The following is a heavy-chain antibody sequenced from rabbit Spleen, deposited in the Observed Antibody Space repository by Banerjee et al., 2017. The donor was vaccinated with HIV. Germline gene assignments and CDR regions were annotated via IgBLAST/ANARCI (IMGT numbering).Heavy chain of an antibody. J-gene: IGHJ6*01. CDR2: IVPIFGVT. Sequence: QSLEESGGGLVQPGGSLKLSCKASGFDFSAYSMSWVRQAPGKGLEWIGYIVPIFGVTYYANWVNGRFTISSHNAQNTLYLQMTSLTVADTATYFCARDTASSFSSYGMDLWGPGTLVTVS. D-gene: IGHD6-1*01. CDR3: ARDTASSFSSYGMDL. CDR1: GFDFSAYS. V-gene: IGHV1S7*01.